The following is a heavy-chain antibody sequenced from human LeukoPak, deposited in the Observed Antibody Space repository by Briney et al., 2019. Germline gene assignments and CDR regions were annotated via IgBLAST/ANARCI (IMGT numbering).Heavy chain of an antibody. D-gene: IGHD2-15*01. Sequence: ASVKVSCKASGYTFSGYYMHWVRQAPGQGLGWLGWINPNSGGANYAQKFQGRVTMTRDTSISTAYMEVSRLSSDDTGVYYCARGEGWNYGMDVWGQGTTVTVSS. CDR1: GYTFSGYY. CDR3: ARGEGWNYGMDV. V-gene: IGHV1-2*02. J-gene: IGHJ6*02. CDR2: INPNSGGA.